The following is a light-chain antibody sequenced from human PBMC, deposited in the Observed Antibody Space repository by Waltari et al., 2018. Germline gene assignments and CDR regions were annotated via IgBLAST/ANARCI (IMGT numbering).Light chain of an antibody. J-gene: IGKJ4*01. V-gene: IGKV3-20*01. CDR1: QTVRTTS. Sequence: DIVLTQSPGTLSLSPGERATLSCRASQTVRTTSLAWYQQKPGQAPTLLIYCASSRATGIPDRFSGSGSGTDFSLTISSLEPEDFAVYYCQQYDISPLTFGGGTRVEIK. CDR2: CAS. CDR3: QQYDISPLT.